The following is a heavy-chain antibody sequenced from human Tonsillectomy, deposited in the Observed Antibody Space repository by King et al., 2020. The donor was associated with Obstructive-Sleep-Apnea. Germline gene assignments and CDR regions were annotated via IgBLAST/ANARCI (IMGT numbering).Heavy chain of an antibody. J-gene: IGHJ5*02. CDR3: ASGSGATAVNWFDP. Sequence: VQLQQWGAGLLKPSETLSLTCGVFVGSCNDYYWSWMRQPPGEGLEWMGEIMHRGSNNYNPALKSRVPKSVDTSKNQFCRKLSFVTGADTAVYYCASGSGATAVNWFDPWGQGTLVTVSS. CDR2: IMHRGSN. V-gene: IGHV4-34*12. D-gene: IGHD6-13*01. CDR1: VGSCNDYY.